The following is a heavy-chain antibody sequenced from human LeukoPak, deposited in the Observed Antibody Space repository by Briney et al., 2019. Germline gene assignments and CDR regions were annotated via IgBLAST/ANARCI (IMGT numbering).Heavy chain of an antibody. Sequence: GGSLRLSCAASGFTFSSYWMSWVRQAPGRGLEWVANIKQDGSEKYYVDSVKGRFTISRDNAKNSLYLQMNSLRAEDTAVYYCARVLRYCSGGNCYSGGLGYMDVWGKGTTVTISS. CDR1: GFTFSSYW. CDR3: ARVLRYCSGGNCYSGGLGYMDV. J-gene: IGHJ6*03. V-gene: IGHV3-7*03. CDR2: IKQDGSEK. D-gene: IGHD2-15*01.